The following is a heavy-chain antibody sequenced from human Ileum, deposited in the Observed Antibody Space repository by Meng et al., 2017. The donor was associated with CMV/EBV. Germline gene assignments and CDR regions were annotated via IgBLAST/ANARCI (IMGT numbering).Heavy chain of an antibody. CDR2: INHSGST. J-gene: IGHJ5*02. CDR1: GGSFSGYY. V-gene: IGHV4-34*01. Sequence: GSLRLSCAVYGGSFSGYYWSWIRQPPGKGLEWIGEINHSGSTNYNPSLKSRVTISVDTSKNQISLRLNSVTAADTAVYYCARVTGWFDPWGQGTLVTVSS. CDR3: ARVTGWFDP.